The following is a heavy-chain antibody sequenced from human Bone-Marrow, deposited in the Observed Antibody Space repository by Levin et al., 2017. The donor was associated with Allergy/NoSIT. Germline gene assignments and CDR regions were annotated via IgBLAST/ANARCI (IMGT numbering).Heavy chain of an antibody. J-gene: IGHJ6*03. Sequence: GGSLRLSCAASGFTFSSYGMHWVRQAPGKGLEWVAVIWYDGSNKYYADSVKGRFTISRDNSKNTLYLQMNSLRAEDTAVYYCARDRYISVLRYFDWLLCPGGYYYYYYMDGWGKGTTVTVSS. D-gene: IGHD3-9*01. V-gene: IGHV3-33*01. CDR3: ARDRYISVLRYFDWLLCPGGYYYYYYMDG. CDR2: IWYDGSNK. CDR1: GFTFSSYG.